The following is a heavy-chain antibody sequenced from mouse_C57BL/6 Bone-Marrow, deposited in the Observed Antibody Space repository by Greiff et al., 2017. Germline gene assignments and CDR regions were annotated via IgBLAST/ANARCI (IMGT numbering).Heavy chain of an antibody. J-gene: IGHJ2*01. Sequence: VQLQQSGAELVRPGASVKLSCTASGFNIKDDYMHWVKQRPEQGLEWIGWIDPENGDTEYASKFQGKATITADTSSNTAYLQLSSLTSEDTAVYYCTTLNDYDGLDYWGQGTTLTVSS. D-gene: IGHD2-4*01. CDR3: TTLNDYDGLDY. V-gene: IGHV14-4*01. CDR2: IDPENGDT. CDR1: GFNIKDDY.